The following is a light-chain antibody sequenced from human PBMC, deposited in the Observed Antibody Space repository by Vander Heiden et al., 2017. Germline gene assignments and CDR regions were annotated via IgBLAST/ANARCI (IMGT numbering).Light chain of an antibody. V-gene: IGLV1-47*01. Sequence: QSVLTQPPSASGIPGQRVTISCSGSSSNIGSNYVYWYQKIPGTAPKLLIYRNNQRPSGVPDRFSGSKSGTSASLAISGLRSEDEADYYCAAWDDSLSGYVFGTGTKVTVL. CDR1: SSNIGSNY. CDR3: AAWDDSLSGYV. CDR2: RNN. J-gene: IGLJ1*01.